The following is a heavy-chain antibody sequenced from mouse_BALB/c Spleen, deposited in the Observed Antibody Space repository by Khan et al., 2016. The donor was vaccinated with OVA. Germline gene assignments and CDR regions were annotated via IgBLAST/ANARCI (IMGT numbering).Heavy chain of an antibody. D-gene: IGHD1-1*01. J-gene: IGHJ2*01. V-gene: IGHV3-2*02. CDR2: ISYSGNT. CDR3: ARIYGGDFDK. CDR1: GYSITTDYA. Sequence: EVQLQESGPGLVKPSQSLSLTCTVTGYSITTDYAWNWLRQFPGNQLVWMAYISYSGNTKYNPTLKSRFTITRDTSKNQIFLQLKSVTTEDTARYDCARIYGGDFDKWGQGTTLTVSS.